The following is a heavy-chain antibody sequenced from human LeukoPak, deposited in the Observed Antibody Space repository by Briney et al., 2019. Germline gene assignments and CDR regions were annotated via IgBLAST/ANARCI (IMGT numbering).Heavy chain of an antibody. V-gene: IGHV4-59*12. J-gene: IGHJ5*02. CDR1: GGSISSYY. Sequence: SETLSLTCTVSGGSISSYYWSWIRQPPGKGLEWIGYIYYSGSTNYNPSLKSRVSISVDTSKNQFSLKLSSVTAADTAVYYCARDGMPYYDILTGYRKNNWFDPWGQGTLVTVSS. CDR3: ARDGMPYYDILTGYRKNNWFDP. D-gene: IGHD3-9*01. CDR2: IYYSGST.